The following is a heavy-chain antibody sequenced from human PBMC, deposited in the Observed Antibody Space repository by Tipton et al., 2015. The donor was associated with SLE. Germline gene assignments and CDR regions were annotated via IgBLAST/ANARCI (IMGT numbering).Heavy chain of an antibody. D-gene: IGHD3-9*01. Sequence: GLVKPSETLSLTCTVSGGSVSSRSYYWGWIRQLPGKGLEWIGSIYYSGSTYYNSSLKSRVTISIDTSKNQFSLKLSSVTAADTAVYYCAREYFDISTGYPFDYWGQGTLVTVSS. J-gene: IGHJ4*02. V-gene: IGHV4-39*02. CDR1: GGSVSSRSYY. CDR3: AREYFDISTGYPFDY. CDR2: IYYSGST.